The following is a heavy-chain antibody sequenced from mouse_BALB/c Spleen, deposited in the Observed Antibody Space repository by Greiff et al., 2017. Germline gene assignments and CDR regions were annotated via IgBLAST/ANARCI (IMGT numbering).Heavy chain of an antibody. CDR2: INPGSGGT. D-gene: IGHD2-3*01. V-gene: IGHV1-54*01. CDR3: ARRGMMQGYFDY. Sequence: VQLQQSGAELVRPGTSVKVSCKASGYAFTNYLIEWVKQRPGQGLEWIGVINPGSGGTNYNEKFKGKATLTADKSSSTAYMQLSSLTSDDSAVYFCARRGMMQGYFDYWGQGTTLTVSS. CDR1: GYAFTNYL. J-gene: IGHJ2*01.